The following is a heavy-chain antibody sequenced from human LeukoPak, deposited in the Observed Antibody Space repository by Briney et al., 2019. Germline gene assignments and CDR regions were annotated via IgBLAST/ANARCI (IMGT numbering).Heavy chain of an antibody. CDR3: ARVGYNIVVVVAAPSYFDY. CDR2: VYYTGST. V-gene: IGHV4-39*07. J-gene: IGHJ4*02. Sequence: PSETLSLTCTVAGGSISSNSYYWGWIRQPPEKGLEWVGTVYYTGSTYYNPSLKSRVTISVDTSKNQFSLKLSSVTAADTAVYYCARVGYNIVVVVAAPSYFDYWGQGTLVTVSS. D-gene: IGHD2-15*01. CDR1: GGSISSNSYY.